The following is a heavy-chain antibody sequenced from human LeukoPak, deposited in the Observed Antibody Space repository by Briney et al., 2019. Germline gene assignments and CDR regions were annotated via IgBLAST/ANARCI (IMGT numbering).Heavy chain of an antibody. CDR3: ARQGTYFNIFTGYRPDHFDY. CDR1: GASISDSDFF. V-gene: IGHV4-39*01. CDR2: IYYSGTT. J-gene: IGHJ4*02. Sequence: SETLSLTCTVSGASISDSDFFWAWVRQPPGKGLEWSGNIYYSGTTYYNPSLKSRVSVSMDTSKKQFSLKLRSMTAADTAVYYCARQGTYFNIFTGYRPDHFDYWGQGTLVTVSS. D-gene: IGHD3-9*01.